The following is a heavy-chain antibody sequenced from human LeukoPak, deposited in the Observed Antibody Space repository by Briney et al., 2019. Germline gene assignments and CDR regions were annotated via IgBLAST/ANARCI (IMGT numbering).Heavy chain of an antibody. CDR1: GGSISSSSYY. J-gene: IGHJ3*02. D-gene: IGHD1-26*01. V-gene: IGHV4-39*01. CDR2: IYHSGST. CDR3: ARQELLNAFDI. Sequence: SETLSLTCTVSGGSISSSSYYWGWIRQPPGKGLEWIGSIYHSGSTYYNPSLKSRVTISVDTSKNQFSLKLSSVTAADTAVYYCARQELLNAFDIWGQGTMVTVSS.